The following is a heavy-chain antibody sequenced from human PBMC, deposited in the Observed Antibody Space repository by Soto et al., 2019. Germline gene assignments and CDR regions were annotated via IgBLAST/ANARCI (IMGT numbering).Heavy chain of an antibody. J-gene: IGHJ6*02. CDR1: GYSFTSYW. CDR3: ARLGNSVYDLRLWYYGMDV. CDR2: IYPGDSDT. D-gene: IGHD5-12*01. Sequence: GEYLKISCKGCGYSFTSYWIGWVRQMPGKGLECMGIIYPGDSDTRYSPSFQGQVTISADKSISTAYLQWSRLKASDTAMYYCARLGNSVYDLRLWYYGMDVWGQGTTVTVS. V-gene: IGHV5-51*01.